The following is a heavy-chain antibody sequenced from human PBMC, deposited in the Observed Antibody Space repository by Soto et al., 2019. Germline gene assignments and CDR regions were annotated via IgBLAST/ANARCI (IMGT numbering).Heavy chain of an antibody. Sequence: ASVKVSCKASGYTFTGYYMHWVRQAPGQGLEWMGWINPNSGGTNYAQKFQGWVTMTRDTSISTAYMELSRLRSDDTAVYYCATSGIAAAGTIKIDDAFDIRGQGTMVTVSS. CDR1: GYTFTGYY. CDR2: INPNSGGT. D-gene: IGHD6-13*01. CDR3: ATSGIAAAGTIKIDDAFDI. J-gene: IGHJ3*02. V-gene: IGHV1-2*04.